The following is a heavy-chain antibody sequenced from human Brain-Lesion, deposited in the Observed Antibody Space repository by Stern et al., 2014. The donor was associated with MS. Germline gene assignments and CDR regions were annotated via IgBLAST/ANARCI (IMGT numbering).Heavy chain of an antibody. Sequence: VQLVESGPGLVKPSETLSLTCTVSGGSISSSSYYWGWIRQPPGKGLEWIGSIYYRGSTYYNPSLKSRVTISMDTSKKQFSLRLSSVTAADTAVYFCAKLWLGELPESPFDYWGQGTLVTVSS. J-gene: IGHJ4*02. CDR2: IYYRGST. CDR3: AKLWLGELPESPFDY. V-gene: IGHV4-39*01. D-gene: IGHD3-10*01. CDR1: GGSISSSSYY.